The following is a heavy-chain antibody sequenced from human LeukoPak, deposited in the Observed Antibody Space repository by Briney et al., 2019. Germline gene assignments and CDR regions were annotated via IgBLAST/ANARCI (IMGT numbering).Heavy chain of an antibody. CDR2: IYYSGST. CDR1: GGSISSYY. CDR3: ARGPYDYAYWYFDL. D-gene: IGHD3-16*01. V-gene: IGHV4-59*01. J-gene: IGHJ2*01. Sequence: SETLSLTCTVSGGSISSYYWSWIRQPPGKGLEWIGYIYYSGSTNYNPSLKSRVTISVDTSKNQFSLKLSSVTAADTAVYYCARGPYDYAYWYFDLWGRGTLVTVSS.